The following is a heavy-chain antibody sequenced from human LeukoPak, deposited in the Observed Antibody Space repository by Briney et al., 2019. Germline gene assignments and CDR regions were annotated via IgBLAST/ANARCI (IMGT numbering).Heavy chain of an antibody. Sequence: GGSLRLSCAASGFTFSDYYMGWIRQAPGKGLEWVSYISSSGSTIYYADSVKGRFTISRDNAKNPLYLQMNSLRAEDTAVYYCARDWAIVGASAGDYWGQGTLVTVSS. J-gene: IGHJ4*02. CDR3: ARDWAIVGASAGDY. D-gene: IGHD1-26*01. CDR2: ISSSGSTI. V-gene: IGHV3-11*01. CDR1: GFTFSDYY.